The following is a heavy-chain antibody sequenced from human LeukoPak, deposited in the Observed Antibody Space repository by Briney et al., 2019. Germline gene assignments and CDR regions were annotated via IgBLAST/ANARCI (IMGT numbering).Heavy chain of an antibody. Sequence: PGGSLRLSCAASGFTFDDYGMSWVRQGPGKGLEWVSGINWNGGNTGYADSVKGRFTIFRDNAKNSLYLEMDSPRVEDTALYYCARTSDGNWFDPWGQGTLVTVSS. CDR3: ARTSDGNWFDP. CDR1: GFTFDDYG. V-gene: IGHV3-20*04. CDR2: INWNGGNT. D-gene: IGHD1-26*01. J-gene: IGHJ5*02.